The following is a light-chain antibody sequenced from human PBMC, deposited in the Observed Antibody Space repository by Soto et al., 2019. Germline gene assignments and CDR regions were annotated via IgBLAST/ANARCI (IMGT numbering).Light chain of an antibody. CDR1: QSVDSN. CDR2: GAS. V-gene: IGKV3-15*01. J-gene: IGKJ1*01. Sequence: EILMTQSPVTLSVSPGERATLSCRASQSVDSNLAWYQQKPGQAPRLLIYGASTRATGISARFSGSGSGTEFALTISSLQSEDFGVYYCQQYNNWWTFGQGTKV. CDR3: QQYNNWWT.